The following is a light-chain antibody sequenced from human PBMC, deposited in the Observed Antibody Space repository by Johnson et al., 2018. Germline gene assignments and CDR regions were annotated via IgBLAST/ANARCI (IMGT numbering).Light chain of an antibody. J-gene: IGLJ1*01. CDR1: SSNIGNNY. V-gene: IGLV1-51*02. Sequence: QSVLTQPPSVSAAPGQKVTISCSGSSSNIGNNYVSWYQQLPGTAPKLLIYENNKRPSGIPDRFSGSKSGTSATLGITGLQTGDEADYYCGTWDNGLSVGNVSGTWTKFPVL. CDR2: ENN. CDR3: GTWDNGLSVGNV.